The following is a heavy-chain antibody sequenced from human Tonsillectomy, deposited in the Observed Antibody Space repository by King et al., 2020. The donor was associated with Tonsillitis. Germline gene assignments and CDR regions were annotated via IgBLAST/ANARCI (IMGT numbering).Heavy chain of an antibody. V-gene: IGHV3-13*01. Sequence: VQLVEFGGGLVQPGGSLRLSCAASGFTFSSYDMHWVRQATGKGLEWVSAIGTAGDTYYPGSVKGRFTISRENAKNSLYLQMNSLRAGDTAVYYGARAHRSGYHTWGMDVWGQGTTVTVSS. CDR1: GFTFSSYD. J-gene: IGHJ6*02. D-gene: IGHD3-22*01. CDR2: IGTAGDT. CDR3: ARAHRSGYHTWGMDV.